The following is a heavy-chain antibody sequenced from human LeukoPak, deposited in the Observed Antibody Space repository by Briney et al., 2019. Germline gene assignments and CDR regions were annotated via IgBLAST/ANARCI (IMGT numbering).Heavy chain of an antibody. Sequence: SETLSLTCTVSGGSISSFYWSWIRQPPGKGLEWIGCIYYSGSTNYNPSLKSRVTISVDTSKNQFSLKLSSVTAADTAVYYCARVLGLWKYYYYMDVWGKGTTVTISS. CDR1: GGSISSFY. V-gene: IGHV4-59*01. D-gene: IGHD3-16*01. J-gene: IGHJ6*03. CDR2: IYYSGST. CDR3: ARVLGLWKYYYYMDV.